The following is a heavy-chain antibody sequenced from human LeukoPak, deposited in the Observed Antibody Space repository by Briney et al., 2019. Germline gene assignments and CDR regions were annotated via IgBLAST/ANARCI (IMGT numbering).Heavy chain of an antibody. V-gene: IGHV3-7*01. D-gene: IGHD1-1*01. Sequence: GGSLRLSCAASGFAFSNSWMSWVRQAPGKGLEWVANINHEGGDIHYVDSVKGRFTISRDNAKDSPYLQMNSLRAEDTAVYYCATYINWVAGDVWGQGTTVTVSS. CDR1: GFAFSNSW. CDR3: ATYINWVAGDV. J-gene: IGHJ6*02. CDR2: INHEGGDI.